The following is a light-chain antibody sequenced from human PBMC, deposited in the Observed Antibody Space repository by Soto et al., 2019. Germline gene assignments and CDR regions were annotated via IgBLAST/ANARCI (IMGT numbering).Light chain of an antibody. Sequence: DIQMTQSPSTLSASVGDRVTITCRASQSITTWLAWYQQKPGKAPKLLIYKAINLQSGVPSRFSGSGSGTEFTLPISSLQPDDFATYYCQRYNDYQYVFGQGTKLDMK. V-gene: IGKV1-5*03. CDR2: KAI. CDR3: QRYNDYQYV. CDR1: QSITTW. J-gene: IGKJ2*01.